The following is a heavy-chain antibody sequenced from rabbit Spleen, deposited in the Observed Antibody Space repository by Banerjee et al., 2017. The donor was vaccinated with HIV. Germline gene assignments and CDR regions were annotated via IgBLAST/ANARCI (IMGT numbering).Heavy chain of an antibody. CDR3: ARDTSSSFSSYGMDL. V-gene: IGHV1S45*01. CDR1: GFSFSSSYW. J-gene: IGHJ6*01. CDR2: VDGGSNGST. Sequence: LQESGGGLFQPGGSLALTCTASGFSFSSSYWICWVRQAPGKGLEWIACVDGGSNGSTYYASWAKGRFTISKTSSTTVTLEMTSLTAADTATYFCARDTSSSFSSYGMDLWGPGTLVTVS. D-gene: IGHD1-1*01.